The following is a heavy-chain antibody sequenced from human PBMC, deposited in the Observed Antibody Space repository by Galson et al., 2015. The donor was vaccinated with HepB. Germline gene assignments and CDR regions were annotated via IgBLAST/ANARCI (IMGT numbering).Heavy chain of an antibody. D-gene: IGHD4/OR15-4a*01. V-gene: IGHV3-48*01. CDR2: ISSSSIII. J-gene: IGHJ4*02. Sequence: SLRLSCAASGFTFSSYGLNWVRQAPGKGLEWVSYISSSSIIIYYADSVKGRSTISRDNAKNSLYLQVNSLRAEDTAVYYCARARRMVANDFWGQGTLVTVSS. CDR1: GFTFSSYG. CDR3: ARARRMVANDF.